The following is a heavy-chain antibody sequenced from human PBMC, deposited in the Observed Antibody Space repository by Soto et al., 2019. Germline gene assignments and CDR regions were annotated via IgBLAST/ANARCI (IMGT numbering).Heavy chain of an antibody. CDR2: FDPEDGET. CDR1: GYTLTELS. V-gene: IGHV1-24*01. Sequence: ASVKVSCKVSGYTLTELSMHWVRQAPGKGLEWMGGFDPEDGETIYARKFQGRVTMTEDTSTDTAYMELSSLRSEDTAVYYCATVAQLERRDLYYLDYWGQGTLVTVSS. CDR3: ATVAQLERRDLYYLDY. J-gene: IGHJ4*02. D-gene: IGHD1-1*01.